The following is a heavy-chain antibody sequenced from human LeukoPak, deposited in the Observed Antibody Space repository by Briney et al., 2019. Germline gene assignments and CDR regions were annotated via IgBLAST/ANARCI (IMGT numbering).Heavy chain of an antibody. CDR2: IYYSGST. D-gene: IGHD1-26*01. J-gene: IGHJ4*02. CDR3: ARAGRGATGFDY. CDR1: GGSISSSSYY. Sequence: SETLSLTCTVSGGSISSSSYYWGWIRQPPGKGLEWIGSIYYSGSTYYNPSLKSRVTISVDTSKNQFSLKLSSVTAADTAVYYCARAGRGATGFDYWGQGTRVTVSS. V-gene: IGHV4-39*07.